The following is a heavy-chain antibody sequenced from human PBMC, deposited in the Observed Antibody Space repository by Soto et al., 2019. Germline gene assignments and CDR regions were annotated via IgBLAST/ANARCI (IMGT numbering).Heavy chain of an antibody. D-gene: IGHD3-10*01. V-gene: IGHV1-69*01. CDR1: GGIFSTYA. CDR3: ARDRDDYGTGNNYDRLDL. Sequence: QVQLVQSVAEVKTPGSSVKVSCKASGGIFSTYAISWLRQAPGQGREWMVGIIPLFGTPNYAQRFQGRVTITADESTTKGYMDLSRLRSEATAVHYCARDRDDYGTGNNYDRLDLWGQGTLVTVSS. J-gene: IGHJ4*02. CDR2: IIPLFGTP.